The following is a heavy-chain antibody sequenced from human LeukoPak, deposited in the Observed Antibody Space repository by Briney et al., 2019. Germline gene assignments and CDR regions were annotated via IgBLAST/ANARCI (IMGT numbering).Heavy chain of an antibody. CDR2: IKQDGSEK. Sequence: GGSLRLSYAASGFTFSSYWKSWVRQAPGKGLEWVANIKQDGSEKYYVDSVKGRFTISRDNAKKSLYLQMNSLRAEDTAVYYCARGRVGATLSRYYFDYWGQGTLVTVSS. CDR3: ARGRVGATLSRYYFDY. CDR1: GFTFSSYW. D-gene: IGHD1-26*01. V-gene: IGHV3-7*01. J-gene: IGHJ4*02.